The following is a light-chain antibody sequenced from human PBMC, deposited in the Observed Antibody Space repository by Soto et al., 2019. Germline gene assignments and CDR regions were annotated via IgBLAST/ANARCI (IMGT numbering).Light chain of an antibody. CDR1: SSDVGGSNY. V-gene: IGLV2-14*01. Sequence: QSALTQPPSASGSPGQSVTISCTGTSSDVGGSNYVSWFQQHPGEAPKLMIYEVSHRPSGVYDPLSGSKSGNTASLTISGLQDEDDADYYCCYVPASNTWVFGGGTKVTVL. CDR3: CYVPASNTWV. J-gene: IGLJ3*02. CDR2: EVS.